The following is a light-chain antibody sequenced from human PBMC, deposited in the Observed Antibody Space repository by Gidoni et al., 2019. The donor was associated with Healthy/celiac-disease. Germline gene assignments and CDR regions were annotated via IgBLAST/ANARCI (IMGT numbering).Light chain of an antibody. CDR3: QQYGSSPLT. CDR1: QSVSSSY. CDR2: GAS. J-gene: IGKJ4*01. Sequence: IVLTPSPGTLSLSPGERATLSCRASQSVSSSYLAWYHQKPGQAPRLLIYGASSRATGIPDRFSVSGSGTDFTITISSLEPEDFAVYDCQQYGSSPLTLGGGTKVESK. V-gene: IGKV3-20*01.